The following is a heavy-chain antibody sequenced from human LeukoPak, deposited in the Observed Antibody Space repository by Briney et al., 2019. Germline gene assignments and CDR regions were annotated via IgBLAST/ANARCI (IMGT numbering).Heavy chain of an antibody. CDR2: IHSNGIST. J-gene: IGHJ5*02. D-gene: IGHD6-19*01. CDR3: ARTQQWLATGGWYWFDT. CDR1: GFTFSNYP. V-gene: IGHV3-64*01. Sequence: GGSLRLSCAASGFTFSNYPIHWVRQAPGKGLEFVSSIHSNGISTYYGNSVKGRFTVSRDNSKNTVYLQMGSLREEDMAVYYCARTQQWLATGGWYWFDTWGQGTLATVSS.